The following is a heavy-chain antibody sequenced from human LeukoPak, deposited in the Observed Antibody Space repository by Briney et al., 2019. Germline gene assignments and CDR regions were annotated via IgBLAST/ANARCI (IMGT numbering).Heavy chain of an antibody. CDR1: GGSISSYY. D-gene: IGHD2-21*02. CDR3: ARQCSGGDCYDAFDI. J-gene: IGHJ3*02. V-gene: IGHV4-59*01. Sequence: PSETLSLTCTVSGGSISSYYWSWIRQPPGKGLEWIGYIYYSGSTNYNPSLKSRVTISVDTSKSQFSLKLSSVTATDTAVYYCARQCSGGDCYDAFDIWGQGTMVTVSS. CDR2: IYYSGST.